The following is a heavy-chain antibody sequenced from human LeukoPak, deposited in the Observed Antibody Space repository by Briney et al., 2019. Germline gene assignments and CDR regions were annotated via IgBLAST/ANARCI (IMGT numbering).Heavy chain of an antibody. CDR1: GFTFSSYA. J-gene: IGHJ4*02. CDR3: AKKPGTTEDPFDY. V-gene: IGHV3-23*01. D-gene: IGHD1-7*01. Sequence: GGSLRLSCAASGFTFSSYAMSWVRQAPGKGLEWVSVISASGRSTYYADSVKGRLTISRDNSKHTLFLQMNSLRAEDTALYYCAKKPGTTEDPFDYWGQGTLVTVSS. CDR2: ISASGRST.